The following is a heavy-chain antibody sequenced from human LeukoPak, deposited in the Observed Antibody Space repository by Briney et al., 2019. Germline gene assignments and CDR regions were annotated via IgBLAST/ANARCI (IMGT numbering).Heavy chain of an antibody. Sequence: SETLSLTCAVYGGSFSGYYWSWIRQPPGKGLEWIGEINHSGSTNYNPSLKSRVTISVDTSKNQFSLKLSSVTAADTAVYYCARGRWFDPWGQGTLVTVSS. CDR1: GGSFSGYY. CDR3: ARGRWFDP. V-gene: IGHV4-34*01. CDR2: INHSGST. J-gene: IGHJ5*02.